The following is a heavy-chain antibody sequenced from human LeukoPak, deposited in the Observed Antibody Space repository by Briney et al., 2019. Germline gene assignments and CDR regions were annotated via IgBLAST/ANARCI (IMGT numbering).Heavy chain of an antibody. J-gene: IGHJ6*03. D-gene: IGHD5-18*01. CDR3: TRGQDTAMVRYYYYYMDV. CDR1: GFTFGDYA. V-gene: IGHV3-49*03. Sequence: GGPLRLLCTASGFTFGDYAMIGFRQARGKGVEWVGFIRSKAYGGTTEYDASVKGRFTISRDNSQCIAYLQMNSLKTEDTAVYYCTRGQDTAMVRYYYYYMDVWGKGTTVTGSS. CDR2: IRSKAYGGTT.